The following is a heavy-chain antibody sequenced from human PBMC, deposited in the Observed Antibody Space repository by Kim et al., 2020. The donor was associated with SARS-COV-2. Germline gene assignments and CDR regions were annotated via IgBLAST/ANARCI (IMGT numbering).Heavy chain of an antibody. CDR2: IRGRANSDAT. J-gene: IGHJ4*02. CDR3: SSTTEAPASNVY. V-gene: IGHV3-73*01. D-gene: IGHD4-4*01. Sequence: GGSLRLSCAASGFILSDSFLHWVRQASGKGPEWVGRIRGRANSDATVYAASVKGRFIITRDDSQNTAYLQMNSLETEDRAVYYCSSTTEAPASNVYWGQGTLVTVSS. CDR1: GFILSDSF.